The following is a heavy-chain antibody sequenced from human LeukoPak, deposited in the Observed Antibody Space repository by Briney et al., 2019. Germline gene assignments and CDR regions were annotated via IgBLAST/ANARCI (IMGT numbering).Heavy chain of an antibody. V-gene: IGHV1-2*02. CDR3: ARASTITSYYDMDV. CDR2: INPNSGGT. Sequence: ASVKVSCKASGYTFTGYYMHWVRQAPGQGLEWMGWINPNSGGTNYAQKFQGRVTMTRDTSISTAYMELSRLRSDDTAVYYCARASTITSYYDMDVWGQGTTVTVSS. CDR1: GYTFTGYY. J-gene: IGHJ6*02. D-gene: IGHD3-16*01.